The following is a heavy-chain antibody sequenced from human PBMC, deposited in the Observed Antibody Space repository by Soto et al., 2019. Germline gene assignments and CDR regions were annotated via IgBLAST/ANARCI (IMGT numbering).Heavy chain of an antibody. J-gene: IGHJ5*02. CDR3: GSTNYNPSLKSRVTISVDTSKNQFSLKLSSVTAADTAVYYCAREIGDFWSGYTRRESPSYNWFDP. CDR1: GFIFNEYG. D-gene: IGHD3-10*01. Sequence: GGSLRLSCAASGFIFNEYGMHWVRQAPGKGLEWVAVIWYDGSNKYYADSVKGRFTFSRDNSKNTMSLQMNSLRVEDTAIYYCGSTNYNPSLKSRVTISVDTSKNQFSLKLSSVTAADTAVYYCAREIGDFWSGYTRRESPSYNWFDPWGQGTLVTVSS. V-gene: IGHV3-33*01. CDR2: IWYDGSNK.